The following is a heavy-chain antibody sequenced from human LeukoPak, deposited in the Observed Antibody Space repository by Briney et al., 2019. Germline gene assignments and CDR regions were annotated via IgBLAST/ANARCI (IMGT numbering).Heavy chain of an antibody. V-gene: IGHV3-21*01. D-gene: IGHD5-24*01. Sequence: GGSLRLSCVASGFTLSTYTMNWVRQVPGKGLEWVSSISISSGYIAYAVSLKGRFTVSRDNAKNSLFLQMSGLRAEDTAVYYCARDRRDGYNWDAFDIWGQGTMVTVSS. CDR1: GFTLSTYT. CDR2: ISISSGYI. J-gene: IGHJ3*02. CDR3: ARDRRDGYNWDAFDI.